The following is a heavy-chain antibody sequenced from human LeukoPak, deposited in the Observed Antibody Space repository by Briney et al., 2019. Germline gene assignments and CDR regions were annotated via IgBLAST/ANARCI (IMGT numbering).Heavy chain of an antibody. D-gene: IGHD2-2*01. V-gene: IGHV1-69*05. J-gene: IGHJ6*03. CDR1: GGTSSSYA. CDR2: IIPIFGTA. Sequence: SVKVSCKASGGTSSSYAISWVRQAPGQGLEWMGGIIPIFGTANYAQKFQGRVTITTDESTSTAYMELSSLRSEDTAVYYCARAWETPAATLPTYYYYYMDVWGKGTTVTVSS. CDR3: ARAWETPAATLPTYYYYYMDV.